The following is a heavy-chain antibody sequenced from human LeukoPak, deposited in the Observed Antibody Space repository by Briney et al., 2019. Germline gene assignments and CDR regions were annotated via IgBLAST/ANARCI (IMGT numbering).Heavy chain of an antibody. V-gene: IGHV4-34*01. Sequence: SETLSLTCAVYGGSFSGYYWSWIRQPPGKGLEWIGEINHSGSTNYNPSLKSRVTISVDTSKNQFSLKLSSVTAADTAVYYCARQGVGATYFDYWGQGTLVTVSS. CDR3: ARQGVGATYFDY. CDR1: GGSFSGYY. D-gene: IGHD1-26*01. CDR2: INHSGST. J-gene: IGHJ4*02.